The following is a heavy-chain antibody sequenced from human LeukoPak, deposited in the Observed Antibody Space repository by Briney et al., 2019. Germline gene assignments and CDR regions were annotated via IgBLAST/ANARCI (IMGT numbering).Heavy chain of an antibody. Sequence: ASVKVSCKASGYTFTSYVIHWVRQAPGQRLEWMGWINAGNGNTKYSQEFQDRVTITRNTSISTAYMELSSLRSEDTAVYYCARGLKLELQYRYYFDYWGQGTLVTVSS. CDR3: ARGLKLELQYRYYFDY. V-gene: IGHV1-3*03. CDR2: INAGNGNT. CDR1: GYTFTSYV. D-gene: IGHD1-7*01. J-gene: IGHJ4*02.